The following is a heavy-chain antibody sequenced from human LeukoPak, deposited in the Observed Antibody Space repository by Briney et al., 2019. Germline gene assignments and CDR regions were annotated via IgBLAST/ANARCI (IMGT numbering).Heavy chain of an antibody. J-gene: IGHJ4*02. V-gene: IGHV4-4*02. CDR3: ATYGDGVYYFDY. Sequence: SETLSLTCAVSGGSISSSNWWSWVRQPPGKGLEWIGEIYHSGSTNYNPSLKSRVTISVDKSKNQFSLKLSSVTAADTAVYYCATYGDGVYYFDYWGQGTLVTVSS. CDR1: GGSISSSNW. D-gene: IGHD4-17*01. CDR2: IYHSGST.